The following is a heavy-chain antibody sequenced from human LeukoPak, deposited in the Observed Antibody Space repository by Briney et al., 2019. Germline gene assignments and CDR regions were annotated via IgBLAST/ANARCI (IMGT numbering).Heavy chain of an antibody. D-gene: IGHD3-10*01. CDR1: GFTVSRNY. J-gene: IGHJ4*02. CDR3: VRERFHGSGAPKFDF. V-gene: IGHV3-53*01. Sequence: PGGSLRLSCAASGFTVSRNYMTWVRQAPGKGLEWVSVIYSSGTTYYADSVKGRFTISRDNSKNTLYLQMNSLRAEDTAVYYCVRERFHGSGAPKFDFWGQGTLVTVSS. CDR2: IYSSGTT.